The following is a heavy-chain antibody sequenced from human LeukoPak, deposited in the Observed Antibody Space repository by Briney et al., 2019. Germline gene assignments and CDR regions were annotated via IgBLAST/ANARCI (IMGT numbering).Heavy chain of an antibody. CDR3: ARARGAMANNWFDP. V-gene: IGHV1-2*06. Sequence: ASVKVSCKASGYTFTGYYMHLVRQAPGQGLEWMGRINPNSGGTNYAQKFQGRVTMTRDTSISTAYMELSRLRSDDTAVYYCARARGAMANNWFDPWGQGTLVTVSS. J-gene: IGHJ5*02. D-gene: IGHD5-18*01. CDR2: INPNSGGT. CDR1: GYTFTGYY.